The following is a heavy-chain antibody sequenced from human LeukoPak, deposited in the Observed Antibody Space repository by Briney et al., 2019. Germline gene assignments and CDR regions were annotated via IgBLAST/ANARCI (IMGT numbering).Heavy chain of an antibody. CDR2: INVGNGNT. Sequence: ASVKVSCKASGFTFTNYAVHWVRQAPGQRLEWMGWINVGNGNTEYSQKFQGRVTITRDTSASTAYMELSSLRSEDTAVYYCARDMVRGVFDYWGQGTLVTVSS. CDR3: ARDMVRGVFDY. J-gene: IGHJ4*02. V-gene: IGHV1-3*01. D-gene: IGHD3-10*01. CDR1: GFTFTNYA.